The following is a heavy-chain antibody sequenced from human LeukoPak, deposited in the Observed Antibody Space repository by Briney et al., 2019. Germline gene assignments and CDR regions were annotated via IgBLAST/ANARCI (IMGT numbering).Heavy chain of an antibody. V-gene: IGHV4-59*02. CDR2: IYYSGST. CDR3: ARGRSYDFWSGYYTTYYYYGMDV. D-gene: IGHD3-3*01. Sequence: GSLRLSCAASGFTVSSNYMSWIRQPPGKGLEWIGYIYYSGSTNYNPSLKSRVAISVDTSKNQFSLKLSSVTAADTAVYYCARGRSYDFWSGYYTTYYYYGMDVWGQGTTVTVSS. CDR1: GFTVSSNY. J-gene: IGHJ6*02.